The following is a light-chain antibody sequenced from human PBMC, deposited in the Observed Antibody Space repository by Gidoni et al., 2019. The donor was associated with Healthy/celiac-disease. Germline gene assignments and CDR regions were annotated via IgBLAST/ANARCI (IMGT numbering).Light chain of an antibody. Sequence: DIVMTQSPDSLAVSLGERATINCKYSQSVLYSSNNKNYLAWYQQKPGQPPKLLIYWASTRESGVPDRFSGSGSGTDFTLTISSLQAEDVAVYYCQQYYSTPYTFGQXTKLEIK. V-gene: IGKV4-1*01. CDR2: WAS. CDR1: QSVLYSSNNKNY. J-gene: IGKJ2*01. CDR3: QQYYSTPYT.